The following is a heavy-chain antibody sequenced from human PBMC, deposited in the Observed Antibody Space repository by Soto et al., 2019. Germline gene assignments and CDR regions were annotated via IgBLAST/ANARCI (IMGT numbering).Heavy chain of an antibody. CDR2: IYWDDDK. CDR3: AHRTTMVRGVIRYYYGMDV. Sequence: SGPTLVNPTQTLTLTCTFSGFSLSTSGVGVGWIRQPPGKALEWLALIYWDDDKRYSPSLKSRLTITKDTSKNQVVLTMTNMDPVDTATYYCAHRTTMVRGVIRYYYGMDVWGQGTTVTVS. V-gene: IGHV2-5*02. D-gene: IGHD3-10*01. J-gene: IGHJ6*02. CDR1: GFSLSTSGVG.